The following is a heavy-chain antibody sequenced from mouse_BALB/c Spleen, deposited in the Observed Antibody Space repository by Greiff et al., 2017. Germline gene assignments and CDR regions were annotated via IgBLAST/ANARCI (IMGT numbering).Heavy chain of an antibody. D-gene: IGHD2-4*01. CDR1: GFTFSSYA. Sequence: EVQLVESGGGLVKPGGSLKLSCAASGFTFSSYAMSWVRQTPEKRLEWVASISSGGSTYYPDSVKGRFTISRDNARNILYLQMSSLRSEDTAMYYCARGNYDLYYYAMDYWGQGTSVTVSS. J-gene: IGHJ4*01. V-gene: IGHV5-6-5*01. CDR2: ISSGGST. CDR3: ARGNYDLYYYAMDY.